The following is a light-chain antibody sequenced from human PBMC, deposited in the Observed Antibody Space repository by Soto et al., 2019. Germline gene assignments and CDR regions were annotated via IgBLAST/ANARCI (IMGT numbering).Light chain of an antibody. CDR2: GNS. Sequence: HSALTQPPSLSVAPGQRVTISCTGSSSNIGAGYDVHWYQQLPGTAPKLLIYGNSNRPSGVPDRFSGSKSGTSASLAITGLQAEDEADYYCQSYDSSLSGYVFGTGTKVTVL. CDR1: SSNIGAGYD. CDR3: QSYDSSLSGYV. V-gene: IGLV1-40*01. J-gene: IGLJ1*01.